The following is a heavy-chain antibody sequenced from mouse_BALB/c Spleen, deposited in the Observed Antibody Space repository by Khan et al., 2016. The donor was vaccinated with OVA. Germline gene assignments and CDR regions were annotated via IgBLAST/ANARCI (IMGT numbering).Heavy chain of an antibody. D-gene: IGHD2-4*01. CDR1: GFSLTNYG. CDR2: IWSDGSP. Sequence: QVQLKESGPGLAAPSQSLSITCTISGFSLTNYGVHWVRQPPGTGLDWLVVIWSDGSPTYNSALKSRLTITKDNYQRPVFLKMNSLQTDDTAIDFLARQPYYHYNILDYWGQGTSVTVSS. CDR3: ARQPYYHYNILDY. V-gene: IGHV2-6-1*01. J-gene: IGHJ4*01.